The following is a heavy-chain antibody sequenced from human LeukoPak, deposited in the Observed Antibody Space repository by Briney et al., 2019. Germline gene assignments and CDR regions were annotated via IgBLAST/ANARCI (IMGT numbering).Heavy chain of an antibody. CDR2: IKQGGSEK. D-gene: IGHD2-15*01. CDR1: GFTFSSYW. CDR3: AKGYCSGGSCDDYGMDV. Sequence: GGSLRLSCAASGFTFSSYWMSWARQAPGRGLEWVANIKQGGSEKYYVDSVKGRFTISRDNAKNSLYLQMNSLRAEDTALYYCAKGYCSGGSCDDYGMDVWGQGTTVTVSS. V-gene: IGHV3-7*03. J-gene: IGHJ6*02.